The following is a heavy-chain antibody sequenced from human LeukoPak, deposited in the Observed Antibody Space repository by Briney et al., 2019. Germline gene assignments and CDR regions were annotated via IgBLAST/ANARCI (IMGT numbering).Heavy chain of an antibody. CDR2: INWNGGST. CDR1: GFTFDDYG. J-gene: IGHJ5*02. V-gene: IGHV3-20*04. D-gene: IGHD4-23*01. CDR3: ARDDNYGGNSDWFDP. Sequence: GGALRLSCAASGFTFDDYGMSWVRQAPGKGLEWVSGINWNGGSTGYADSVKGRFTISRDNAKNSLYLQMNSLRAEDTALYYCARDDNYGGNSDWFDPWGQGTLVTVSS.